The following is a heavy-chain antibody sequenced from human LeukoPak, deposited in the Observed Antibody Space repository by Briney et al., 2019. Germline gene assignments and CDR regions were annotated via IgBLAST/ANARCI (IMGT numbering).Heavy chain of an antibody. CDR3: ARDGGSNYKNWFDP. CDR1: GGTFSSYA. V-gene: IGHV1-69*13. D-gene: IGHD4-11*01. CDR2: IIPIFGTA. Sequence: ASVKVSCKASGGTFSSYAISWVRQAPGQGLEWMGGIIPIFGTANYAQKFQGRVTITADESTSTAYMELSSLRSEDTAVYCCARDGGSNYKNWFDPWGQGTLVTVSS. J-gene: IGHJ5*02.